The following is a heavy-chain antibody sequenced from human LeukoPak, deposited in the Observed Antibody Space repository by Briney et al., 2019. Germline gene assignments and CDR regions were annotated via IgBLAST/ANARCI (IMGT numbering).Heavy chain of an antibody. V-gene: IGHV1-18*01. CDR1: GYTFTSYG. J-gene: IGHJ4*02. CDR2: VSAYNGNT. D-gene: IGHD3-10*02. CDR3: ACSGSYSSLDY. Sequence: ASVTVSCTASGYTFTSYGISWVRQAPGQGLEWMGWVSAYNGNTNYAQKFQGRVTMTEDTSTDTAYMELSSLRSEDTAVYHCACSGSYSSLDYWGQGTLVTVSS.